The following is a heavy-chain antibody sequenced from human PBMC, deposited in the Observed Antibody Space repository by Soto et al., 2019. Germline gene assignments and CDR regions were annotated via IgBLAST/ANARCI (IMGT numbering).Heavy chain of an antibody. CDR3: ARSGGRVWGGDGSPPS. D-gene: IGHD2-15*01. CDR1: GYTFTSYY. J-gene: IGHJ5*02. Sequence: ASVKVSCKASGYTFTSYYMHWVRQAPGQGLEWMGIINPSGGSTSYAQKFQGRVTMTRDTSTSTVYMELSSLRSEDTAVYYCARSGGRVWGGDGSPPSWGQEPLATFP. CDR2: INPSGGST. V-gene: IGHV1-46*01.